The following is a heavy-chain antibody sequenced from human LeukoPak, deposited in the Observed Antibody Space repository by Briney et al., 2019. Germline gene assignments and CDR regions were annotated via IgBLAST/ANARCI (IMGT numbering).Heavy chain of an antibody. CDR1: GGSISSYY. J-gene: IGHJ4*02. CDR3: ARTVRTRLFCSGGSCYHFDY. Sequence: SETLSLTCTDSGGSISSYYWSWIRQPPGKGLEWIGYIYYSGSTNYNPSLKSRVTISVDTSKNQFSLKLSSVTAADTAVYYCARTVRTRLFCSGGSCYHFDYWGQGTLVTVSS. D-gene: IGHD2-15*01. CDR2: IYYSGST. V-gene: IGHV4-59*01.